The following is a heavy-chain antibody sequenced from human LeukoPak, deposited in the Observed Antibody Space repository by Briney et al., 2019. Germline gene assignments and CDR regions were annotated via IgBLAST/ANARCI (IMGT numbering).Heavy chain of an antibody. Sequence: PGGSLRLSCAASGLTFSSYSMHWVRQAPGKGLEWVAVVSPGSTGIFYADSLKGRFTISRDNAKNLLYLQMNSLRAEDTAVYYCAKSHIVEVTRDFDYWGQGTLVTVSS. D-gene: IGHD1-26*01. J-gene: IGHJ4*02. V-gene: IGHV3-21*06. CDR3: AKSHIVEVTRDFDY. CDR1: GLTFSSYS. CDR2: VSPGSTGI.